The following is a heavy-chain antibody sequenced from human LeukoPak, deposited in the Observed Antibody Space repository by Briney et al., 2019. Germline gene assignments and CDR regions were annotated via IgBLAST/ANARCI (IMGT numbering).Heavy chain of an antibody. CDR2: IIPIFGTA. Sequence: SVKVSCKASGGTFSSYAISWVRQAPGQGLEWMGGIIPIFGTANYAQKFQGRVTITADESTSTAYMELSSLRSEDTAVYYCARDKPLGYCSGGSCLRAFDYRGQGTLVTVSS. V-gene: IGHV1-69*01. CDR1: GGTFSSYA. J-gene: IGHJ4*02. CDR3: ARDKPLGYCSGGSCLRAFDY. D-gene: IGHD2-15*01.